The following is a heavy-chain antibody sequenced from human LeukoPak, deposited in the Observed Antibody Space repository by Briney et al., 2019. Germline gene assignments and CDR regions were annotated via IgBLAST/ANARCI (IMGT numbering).Heavy chain of an antibody. CDR1: GGSFSGYY. CDR3: ARDLYSGSYLGWFDP. CDR2: INHSGST. D-gene: IGHD1-26*01. Sequence: PSETLSLTCAVYGGSFSGYYWSWIRQPPGKGLEWIGEINHSGSTNYNPSLKSRVTISVDTSKNQFSLKLSSVTAAHTAVYYCARDLYSGSYLGWFDPWGQGTLVTVSS. V-gene: IGHV4-34*01. J-gene: IGHJ5*02.